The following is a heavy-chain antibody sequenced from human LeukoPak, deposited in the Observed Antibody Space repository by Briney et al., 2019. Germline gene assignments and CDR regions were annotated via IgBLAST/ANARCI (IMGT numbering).Heavy chain of an antibody. CDR3: AREGSSGYQY. CDR2: INHSGST. Sequence: SETLSLTCAVYGGSFSGYYWSWIRQPPGKGLEWIGEINHSGSTNYNPSLKSRVTISVDTSKNQFSLKLSSVTAADTAVYYCAREGSSGYQYWGQGTLVTVSS. CDR1: GGSFSGYY. J-gene: IGHJ4*02. V-gene: IGHV4-34*01. D-gene: IGHD3-22*01.